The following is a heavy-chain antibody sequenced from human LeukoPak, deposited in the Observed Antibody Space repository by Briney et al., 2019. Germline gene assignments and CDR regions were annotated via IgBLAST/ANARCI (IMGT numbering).Heavy chain of an antibody. CDR1: GFTFTNAW. Sequence: GGSLRLSCADSGFTFTNAWMSWVRQAPGKGLEWIGRIKSKTDGETTNYAEPVSGRFTISRDDSKSAVYLQMNSLKIEDIAVYYCTTDLGTYYHGSERLIPIDYWGQGTLVTVSS. V-gene: IGHV3-15*01. CDR3: TTDLGTYYHGSERLIPIDY. D-gene: IGHD3-10*01. CDR2: IKSKTDGETT. J-gene: IGHJ4*02.